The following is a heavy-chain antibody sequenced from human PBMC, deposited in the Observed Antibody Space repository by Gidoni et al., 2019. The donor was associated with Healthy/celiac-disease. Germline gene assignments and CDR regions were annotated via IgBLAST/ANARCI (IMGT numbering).Heavy chain of an antibody. CDR2: ISWNSGSI. V-gene: IGHV3-9*01. Sequence: EVQLVESGGGLVQPGRSLRLSCAASGFTFDDYAIHWVRQAPGKGLEWVSGISWNSGSIGYADSVKGRFTISRDNAKNSLYLQMNSLRAEDTALYYCAKDLDYGGKGSAVYYGMDVWGQGTTVTVSS. D-gene: IGHD4-17*01. J-gene: IGHJ6*02. CDR3: AKDLDYGGKGSAVYYGMDV. CDR1: GFTFDDYA.